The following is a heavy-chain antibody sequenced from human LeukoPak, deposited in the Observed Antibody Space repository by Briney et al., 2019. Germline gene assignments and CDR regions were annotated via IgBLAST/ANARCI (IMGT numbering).Heavy chain of an antibody. D-gene: IGHD3-3*01. J-gene: IGHJ4*02. Sequence: ASVKVSCKASGYTFTSCGISWVRQAPGQGLEWMGWISAYNGNTNYAQKLQGRVTMTTDTSTSTAYMELRSLRSDDTAVYYCARDSTKELRFLEWPTWPFDYWGQGTLVTVSS. CDR2: ISAYNGNT. CDR3: ARDSTKELRFLEWPTWPFDY. CDR1: GYTFTSCG. V-gene: IGHV1-18*01.